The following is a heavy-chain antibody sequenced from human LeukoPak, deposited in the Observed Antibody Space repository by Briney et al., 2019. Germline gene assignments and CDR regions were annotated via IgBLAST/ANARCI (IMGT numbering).Heavy chain of an antibody. J-gene: IGHJ4*02. CDR3: ARDHNYAFDN. D-gene: IGHD1-1*01. V-gene: IGHV3-48*04. Sequence: TGGSLRLSCAASGFTFSEYSMNWVRQAPGKGREWMSWNWISIGNTKYADSVKGRFTISGDNAKNSLYLQMNSLRVEDTAVYYCARDHNYAFDNWGQGTLVTVSS. CDR2: NWISIGNT. CDR1: GFTFSEYS.